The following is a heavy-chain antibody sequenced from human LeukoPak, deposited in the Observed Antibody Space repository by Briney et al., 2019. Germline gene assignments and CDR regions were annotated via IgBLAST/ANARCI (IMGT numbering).Heavy chain of an antibody. CDR3: ARHGNYDFWSGYQINFDY. J-gene: IGHJ4*02. CDR2: INHSGST. V-gene: IGHV4-34*01. CDR1: GGSFSGYY. Sequence: KPSETLSLTCAVYGGSFSGYYWSWIRQPPGKGLEWIGEINHSGSTNYNPSLKSRVTISVDTSKNQFSLKLSSVTAADTAVYYCARHGNYDFWSGYQINFDYWGQGTLVTVSS. D-gene: IGHD3-3*01.